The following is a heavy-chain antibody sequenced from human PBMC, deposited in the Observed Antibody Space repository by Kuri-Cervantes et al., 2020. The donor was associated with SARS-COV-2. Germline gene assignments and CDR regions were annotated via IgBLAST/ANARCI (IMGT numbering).Heavy chain of an antibody. CDR3: TTDGDYDFWCGYYDDY. CDR1: GFTFSNAW. J-gene: IGHJ4*02. Sequence: GESLKISCAASGFTFSNAWMNWVRQAPGKGLEWVGRIKSKTDGGTTDYAAPVKGRFTSSRDDSKNTLYLQMNSLKTEATAVYYCTTDGDYDFWCGYYDDYWGQGTLVTVSS. CDR2: IKSKTDGGTT. V-gene: IGHV3-15*07. D-gene: IGHD3-3*01.